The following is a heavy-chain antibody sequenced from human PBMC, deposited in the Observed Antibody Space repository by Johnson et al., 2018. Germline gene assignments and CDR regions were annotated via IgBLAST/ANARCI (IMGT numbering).Heavy chain of an antibody. CDR3: AKGASGWPRDAFDI. CDR2: ISYDGSNK. V-gene: IGHV3-30*18. J-gene: IGHJ3*02. Sequence: QVQLQESGGGVVQPGRSLRLSCAASGFTFSSYDMHWVRQAPGKGLEWVALISYDGSNKYYADSVKGRFTISRDNSKNTLYLQMNSRRAEDTALYYCAKGASGWPRDAFDIWGQGTMVTVSS. D-gene: IGHD6-19*01. CDR1: GFTFSSYD.